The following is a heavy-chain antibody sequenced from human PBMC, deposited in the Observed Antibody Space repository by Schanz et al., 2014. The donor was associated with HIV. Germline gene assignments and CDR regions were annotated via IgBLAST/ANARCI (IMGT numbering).Heavy chain of an antibody. CDR3: AKGRSGRGALFVGMDV. J-gene: IGHJ6*01. V-gene: IGHV3-9*01. D-gene: IGHD3-10*01. Sequence: VQLVESGGALVNPGSSLRLSCAASGFTLSSFTMHWVRQAPGKGLEWVSGISWNSGSIGYVDSVKGRFTIARDAAKTSLFLQMTSLSPEDTALYYCAKGRSGRGALFVGMDVWGQGTPVTVSS. CDR1: GFTLSSFT. CDR2: ISWNSGSI.